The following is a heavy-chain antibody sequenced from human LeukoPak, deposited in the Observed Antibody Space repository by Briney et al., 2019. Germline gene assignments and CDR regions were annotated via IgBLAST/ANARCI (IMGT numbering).Heavy chain of an antibody. CDR3: ARELDRGYSGSPSGAY. Sequence: GGSLRLSCAASGFTFSSYGMHWVRQAPGKGLEWVAVISYDGSNKYYADSVKGRFTISRDNSKNTLYLQMNSLRAEDTAVYYCARELDRGYSGSPSGAYWGQGTLVTVSS. D-gene: IGHD1-26*01. CDR2: ISYDGSNK. V-gene: IGHV3-30*03. CDR1: GFTFSSYG. J-gene: IGHJ4*02.